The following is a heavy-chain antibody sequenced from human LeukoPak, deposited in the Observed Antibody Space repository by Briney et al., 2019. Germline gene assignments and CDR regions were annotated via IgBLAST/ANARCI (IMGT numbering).Heavy chain of an antibody. CDR2: ISPNSGAT. V-gene: IGHV1-2*02. J-gene: IGHJ3*02. CDR1: GCSITAHY. Sequence: ASVKVSCKASGCSITAHYMHWVRQAPGQGLEWMGWISPNSGATSYAQKFQGRGTMTRDPSITTGYMELTGLTADDTAVYFCAREQCIFTTSCSDAFDIWCRGTLVTFSS. CDR3: AREQCIFTTSCSDAFDI. D-gene: IGHD2-2*01.